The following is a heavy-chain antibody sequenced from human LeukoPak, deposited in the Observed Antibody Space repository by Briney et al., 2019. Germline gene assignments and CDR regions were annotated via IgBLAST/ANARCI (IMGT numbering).Heavy chain of an antibody. D-gene: IGHD3-22*01. J-gene: IGHJ4*02. CDR1: RYTFTSYG. CDR3: AREGSTDGYYDSSGYYSY. Sequence: ASVKVSCKASRYTFTSYGISWVRQAPGQGLEWMGWISAYNGNTNYAQKLQGRVTMTTDTSTSTAYMELRSLRCDDTAVYYCAREGSTDGYYDSSGYYSYWGQGTLVTVSS. CDR2: ISAYNGNT. V-gene: IGHV1-18*01.